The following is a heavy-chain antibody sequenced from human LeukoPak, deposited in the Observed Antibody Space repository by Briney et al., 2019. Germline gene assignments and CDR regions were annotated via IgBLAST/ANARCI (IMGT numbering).Heavy chain of an antibody. CDR2: IYYSGST. Sequence: SETLSLTCTVSGGSISSYYWSWIRQPPGKELEWIGYIYYSGSTNYNPSLKSRVTISVDTSKNQFFPKLSSVTAADTAVYYCARIGGKQLWPAVDYWGQGTLVTVSS. CDR1: GGSISSYY. J-gene: IGHJ4*02. V-gene: IGHV4-59*01. CDR3: ARIGGKQLWPAVDY. D-gene: IGHD5-18*01.